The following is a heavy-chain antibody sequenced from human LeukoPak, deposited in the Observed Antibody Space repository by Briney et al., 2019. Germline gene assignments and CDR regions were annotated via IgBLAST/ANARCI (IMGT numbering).Heavy chain of an antibody. J-gene: IGHJ6*03. CDR1: GFTFSSYV. CDR2: IGGYSSTV. CDR3: AKGQMVRGVTTSYYMDA. Sequence: TGGSLRLSCAASGFTFSSYVMSWVRQAPGKGLEWVSAIGGYSSTVYNAQSLKGRFTVSRDNSKNTLYLQVTDLRVDDTAVYYCAKGQMVRGVTTSYYMDAWGKGTRVTVSS. V-gene: IGHV3-23*01. D-gene: IGHD3-10*01.